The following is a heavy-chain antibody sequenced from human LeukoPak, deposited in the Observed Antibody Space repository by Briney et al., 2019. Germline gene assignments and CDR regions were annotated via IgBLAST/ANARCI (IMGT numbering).Heavy chain of an antibody. V-gene: IGHV4-34*01. CDR1: GGSFSGYY. CDR2: IYCSGST. D-gene: IGHD4-17*01. CDR3: ARRMTVTVSFDY. J-gene: IGHJ4*02. Sequence: SETLSLTCAVYGGSFSGYYWSWIRQPPGKGLEWIGSIYCSGSTYYNPSLKSRVTISVDTSKNQFSLKLSSVTAADTAVYYCARRMTVTVSFDYWGQGTLVTVSS.